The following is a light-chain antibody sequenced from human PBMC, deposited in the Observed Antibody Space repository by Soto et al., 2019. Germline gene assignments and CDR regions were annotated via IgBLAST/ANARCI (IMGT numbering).Light chain of an antibody. CDR3: QQSFSTPRT. CDR2: AAS. J-gene: IGKJ1*01. Sequence: DIQMTQSPSSQSASVGDRVTITCRASQYINSYLNWYQQKPGKAPKLLIYAASSLQSGVPSRFSCSGSETDFTLTISSLQPDDFATYYCQQSFSTPRTFGQGTRLDI. CDR1: QYINSY. V-gene: IGKV1-39*01.